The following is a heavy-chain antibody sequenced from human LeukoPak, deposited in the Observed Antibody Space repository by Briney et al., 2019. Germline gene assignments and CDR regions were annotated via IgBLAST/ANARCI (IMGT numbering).Heavy chain of an antibody. Sequence: GGSLRLSCAASGFTFSSYSMNWVRQAPGKGLEWVSYISSSSSTIYYADSVKGRFTISRDNAKNSLYLQMNSLRAEDTAVYYCARLPAYCSSTSCYVDYWGQGTLVTVSS. CDR2: ISSSSSTI. J-gene: IGHJ4*02. V-gene: IGHV3-48*04. D-gene: IGHD2-2*01. CDR3: ARLPAYCSSTSCYVDY. CDR1: GFTFSSYS.